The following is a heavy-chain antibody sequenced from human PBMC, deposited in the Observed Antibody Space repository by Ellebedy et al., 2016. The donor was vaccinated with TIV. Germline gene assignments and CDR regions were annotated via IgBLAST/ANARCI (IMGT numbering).Heavy chain of an antibody. CDR1: GFTFSSHW. V-gene: IGHV3-74*01. D-gene: IGHD6-19*01. CDR3: ARGLDY. CDR2: INSDGSTT. J-gene: IGHJ4*02. Sequence: GESLKISCAASGFTFSSHWMHWVRQAPGKGLVWVSRINSDGSTTSYADSVKGRFTISRDNAKNTLFLQMNSLRAEDTAVYYCARGLDYWGQGTLVTVSS.